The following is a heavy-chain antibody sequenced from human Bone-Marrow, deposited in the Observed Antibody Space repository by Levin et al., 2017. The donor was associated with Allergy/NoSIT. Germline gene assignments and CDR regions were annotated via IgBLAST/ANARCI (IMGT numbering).Heavy chain of an antibody. V-gene: IGHV3-30*18. CDR3: AKDSSHCSGGLCYSGFEY. Sequence: GGSLRLSCAASGFRFSDFGMHWVRQAPGRGLEWMALISFDGTKAFYADSVKGRFTISRDKSKNTLYLQMNSLRPEDTALYFCAKDSSHCSGGLCYSGFEYWGQGTLVAVSS. CDR1: GFRFSDFG. J-gene: IGHJ4*01. D-gene: IGHD2-15*01. CDR2: ISFDGTKA.